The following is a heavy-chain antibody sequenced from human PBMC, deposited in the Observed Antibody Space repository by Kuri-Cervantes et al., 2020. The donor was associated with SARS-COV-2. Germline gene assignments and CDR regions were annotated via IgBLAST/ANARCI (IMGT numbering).Heavy chain of an antibody. V-gene: IGHV1-2*04. J-gene: IGHJ3*02. Sequence: ASVKVSCKASVYTFTGYYMHWVRQAPGQGLEWMGWINPNSGGNNYAQKFQGWVTITKDKSLSTVYLELGRLRSCDTAVYYCVRSTTFRRLVVISQGGDFDIWGKGTMVTVSS. CDR3: VRSTTFRRLVVISQGGDFDI. D-gene: IGHD3-22*01. CDR1: VYTFTGYY. CDR2: INPNSGGN.